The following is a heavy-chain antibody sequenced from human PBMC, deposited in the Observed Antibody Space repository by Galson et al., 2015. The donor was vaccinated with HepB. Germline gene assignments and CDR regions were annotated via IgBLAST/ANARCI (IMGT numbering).Heavy chain of an antibody. J-gene: IGHJ2*01. CDR2: IIPILGIA. CDR1: GGTFSSYA. V-gene: IGHV1-69*04. D-gene: IGHD3-22*01. CDR3: ARVISGYYDSSGYPLGNWYFDL. Sequence: SVKVSCKASGGTFSSYAISWVRQAPGRGLEWMGRIIPILGIANYAQKFQGRVTITADKSTSTAYMELSSLRSEDTAVYYCARVISGYYDSSGYPLGNWYFDLWGRGTLVTVSP.